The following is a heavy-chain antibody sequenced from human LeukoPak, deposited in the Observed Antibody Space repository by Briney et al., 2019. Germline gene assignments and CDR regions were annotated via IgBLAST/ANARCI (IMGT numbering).Heavy chain of an antibody. J-gene: IGHJ4*02. D-gene: IGHD6-13*01. CDR1: GGSISSGGYY. V-gene: IGHV3-11*01. Sequence: LSLTCTVPGGSISSGGYYWSWIRQAPGKGLEWVSYISSSGSTIYYADSVKGRFTISRDNAKNSLYLQMNSLRAEDTAVYYCAGKASSWLDYWGQGTLVTVSS. CDR2: ISSSGSTI. CDR3: AGKASSWLDY.